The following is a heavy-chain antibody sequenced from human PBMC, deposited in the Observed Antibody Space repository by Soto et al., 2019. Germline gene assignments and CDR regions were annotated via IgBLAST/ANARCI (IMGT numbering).Heavy chain of an antibody. D-gene: IGHD2-21*02. V-gene: IGHV1-46*01. J-gene: IGHJ4*02. CDR2: VNPSGGHT. CDR1: GDTFTDYY. CDR3: ARGGHVVVVTAALDY. Sequence: QVQLVQSGAEVKKPGASVKVSCKASGDTFTDYYIHWVRQAPGQGLEWMGTVNPSGGHTTYAQHILGRRTMPRDPSTSILYRELTSLTSEDTAVYYCARGGHVVVVTAALDYWGQGTLVTVSS.